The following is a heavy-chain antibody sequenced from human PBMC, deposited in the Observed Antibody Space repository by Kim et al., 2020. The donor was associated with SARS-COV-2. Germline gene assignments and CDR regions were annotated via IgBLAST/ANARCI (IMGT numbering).Heavy chain of an antibody. D-gene: IGHD6-13*01. CDR2: ISAYNGNT. CDR3: ARQVAAAGTWYDYYGMDV. Sequence: ASVKVSCKASGYTFTSYGISWVRQAPGQGLEWMGWISAYNGNTNYAQKLQGRVTMTTDTSTSTAYMELRSLRSDDTAVYYCARQVAAAGTWYDYYGMDVWGQGTTVTVSS. V-gene: IGHV1-18*01. CDR1: GYTFTSYG. J-gene: IGHJ6*02.